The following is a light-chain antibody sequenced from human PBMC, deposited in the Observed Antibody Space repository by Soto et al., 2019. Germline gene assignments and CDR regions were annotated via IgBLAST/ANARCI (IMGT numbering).Light chain of an antibody. V-gene: IGLV1-40*01. CDR3: QSYDSSLSGCV. CDR1: SSNIGAGYD. Sequence: QSVLTQPPSVSGAPGQRVTISCTGSSSNIGAGYDVHWYRQLPGTAPKLLIYLSTNRPSGVPXRFSGSKSGTSASLAITGXXXEXEXXXXXQSYDSSLSGCVFGTATKLTVL. CDR2: LST. J-gene: IGLJ1*01.